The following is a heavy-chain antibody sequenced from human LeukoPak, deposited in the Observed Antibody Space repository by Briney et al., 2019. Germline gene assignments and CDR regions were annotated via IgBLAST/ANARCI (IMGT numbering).Heavy chain of an antibody. CDR2: IIPIFGTA. J-gene: IGHJ4*02. Sequence: SVKVSCKASGGTFSSYAISWVRQAPGQGLEWMGGIIPIFGTANYAQKFQGRVTITADESTSTAYMELSSLRSEDTAVYYCARGGQLPFLSVDYWGQGTLVTVSS. CDR3: ARGGQLPFLSVDY. V-gene: IGHV1-69*01. CDR1: GGTFSSYA. D-gene: IGHD4-23*01.